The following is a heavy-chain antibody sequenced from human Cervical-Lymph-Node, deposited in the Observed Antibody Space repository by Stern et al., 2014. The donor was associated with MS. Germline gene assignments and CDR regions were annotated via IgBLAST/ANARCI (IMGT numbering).Heavy chain of an antibody. CDR3: ARLASPGVGMDV. CDR2: IFPGGSDI. V-gene: IGHV5-51*01. Sequence: MQLVQSGPEVKRPGESLKISCQASGYTFTSYWIGWVRQMPGKGLEWIAIIFPGGSDIRYSPSFQGQVTIPAEKSSSTAYLQWNNLKASDTAIYYCARLASPGVGMDVWGQGTTVTVSS. D-gene: IGHD2-8*01. CDR1: GYTFTSYW. J-gene: IGHJ6*02.